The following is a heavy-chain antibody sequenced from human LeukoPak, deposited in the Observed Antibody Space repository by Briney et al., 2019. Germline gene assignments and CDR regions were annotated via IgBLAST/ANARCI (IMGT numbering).Heavy chain of an antibody. Sequence: PGVSLRLSCAASGFTFSSYGMHWVRQAPGKGLEWVAVISYDGSNKYYADSVKGRFTISRDNSKNTLYLQMNSLRAEDTAVYYCAKAYGQYCGGDCYGFPRGRLYFDYWGQGTLVTVSS. CDR2: ISYDGSNK. D-gene: IGHD2-21*02. CDR1: GFTFSSYG. J-gene: IGHJ4*02. CDR3: AKAYGQYCGGDCYGFPRGRLYFDY. V-gene: IGHV3-30*18.